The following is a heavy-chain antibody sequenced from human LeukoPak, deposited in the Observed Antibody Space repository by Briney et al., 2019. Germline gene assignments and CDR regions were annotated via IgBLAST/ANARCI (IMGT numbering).Heavy chain of an antibody. V-gene: IGHV3-13*01. CDR1: GFTFSSYD. D-gene: IGHD1-7*01. CDR2: IGTAGDT. Sequence: GGSLRLSCAASGFTFSSYDMHWVRQATGKGLEWVSAIGTAGDTYHPGSVKGRFTISRENAKNSLYLQMNSLRAGDTAVYYCAREVGTTSGNWFDPWGQGTLVTVSS. J-gene: IGHJ5*02. CDR3: AREVGTTSGNWFDP.